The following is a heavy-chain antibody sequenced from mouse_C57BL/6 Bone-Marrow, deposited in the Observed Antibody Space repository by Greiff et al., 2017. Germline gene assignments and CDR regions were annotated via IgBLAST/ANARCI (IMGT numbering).Heavy chain of an antibody. CDR3: ATKPPYFYGSSYVDAMDY. CDR1: GYTFTSYW. J-gene: IGHJ4*01. V-gene: IGHV1-7*01. Sequence: QVQLQQSGAELAKPGASVKLSCKASGYTFTSYWMHWVKQRPGQGLEWIGYINPSSGYTKYNQKFKDKATLTADKSSSTASMQLSSLTYEDSAVYYCATKPPYFYGSSYVDAMDYWGQGTAGTVSS. D-gene: IGHD1-1*01. CDR2: INPSSGYT.